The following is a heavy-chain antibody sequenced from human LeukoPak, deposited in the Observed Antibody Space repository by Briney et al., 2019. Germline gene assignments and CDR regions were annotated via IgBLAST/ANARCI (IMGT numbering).Heavy chain of an antibody. Sequence: SETLSLTCAVYGGSFSGYYWSWIRQPPGKGLEWIGEINHSGSTNYNPSLKSRVTISVDASKNQFSLKLSSVTAADTAVYYCASPAAGHAFDIWGQGTMVTVSS. CDR3: ASPAAGHAFDI. D-gene: IGHD6-13*01. CDR1: GGSFSGYY. CDR2: INHSGST. V-gene: IGHV4-34*01. J-gene: IGHJ3*02.